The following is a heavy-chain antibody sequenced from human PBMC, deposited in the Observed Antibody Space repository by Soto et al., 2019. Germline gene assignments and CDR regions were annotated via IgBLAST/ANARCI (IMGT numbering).Heavy chain of an antibody. J-gene: IGHJ4*02. CDR1: GFTSSDYY. V-gene: IGHV3-11*01. CDR2: ISSSGSTI. CDR3: ARDEGTTVVTPTYFDY. Sequence: QVQLVESGGGLVKPGGSLRLSCAASGFTSSDYYMSWIRQAPGKGLEWVSYISSSGSTIYYADSVKGRFTISRDNGKNSLYLQMNSLRAEDTAVYYCARDEGTTVVTPTYFDYWGQGTLVTVSS. D-gene: IGHD2-15*01.